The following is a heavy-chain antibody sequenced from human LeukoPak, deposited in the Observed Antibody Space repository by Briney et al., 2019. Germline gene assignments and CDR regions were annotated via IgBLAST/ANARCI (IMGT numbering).Heavy chain of an antibody. CDR1: GFTFDNYA. V-gene: IGHV3-30*18. Sequence: PGRSLRLSCAASGFTFDNYAMHWVRQAPGKGLEWVALISYDGDDISYTDSVKGRFTISRDNSKKTLYLQMNSLRAEDTAVYYCAKDRAYYSDSSGYYLVRAYDYWGQGTLVTVSS. CDR3: AKDRAYYSDSSGYYLVRAYDY. J-gene: IGHJ4*02. CDR2: ISYDGDDI. D-gene: IGHD3-22*01.